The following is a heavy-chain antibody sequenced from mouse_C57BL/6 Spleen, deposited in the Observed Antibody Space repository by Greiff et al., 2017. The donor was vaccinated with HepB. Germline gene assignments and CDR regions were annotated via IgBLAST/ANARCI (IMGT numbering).Heavy chain of an antibody. J-gene: IGHJ2*01. Sequence: EVQLQQSGAELVRPGASVKLSCTASGFNIKDDYMHWVKQRPEQGLEWIGWIDPEDGDTEYASKFQGKATITADTSSNTAYLQLSSLTSEDTAVYYCTTLVYDGHYWGQGTTLTVSS. D-gene: IGHD2-3*01. CDR2: IDPEDGDT. V-gene: IGHV14-4*01. CDR3: TTLVYDGHY. CDR1: GFNIKDDY.